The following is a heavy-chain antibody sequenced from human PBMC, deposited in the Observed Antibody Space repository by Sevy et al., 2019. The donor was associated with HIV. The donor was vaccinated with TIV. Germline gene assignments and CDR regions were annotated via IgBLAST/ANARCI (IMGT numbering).Heavy chain of an antibody. J-gene: IGHJ2*01. Sequence: GGSLRLSCAASGFTFRSYWMHWVRQAPGKGLMWVSRINRDGSSTNYADSVKGRFTISRDNAKNTLYLQVNSLRAEDTAVYYCARAPSSWYFDLWGRSTLVTVSS. CDR2: INRDGSST. CDR3: ARAPSSWYFDL. D-gene: IGHD2-2*01. CDR1: GFTFRSYW. V-gene: IGHV3-74*01.